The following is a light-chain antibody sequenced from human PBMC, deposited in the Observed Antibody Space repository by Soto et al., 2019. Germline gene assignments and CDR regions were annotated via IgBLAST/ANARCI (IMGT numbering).Light chain of an antibody. CDR2: GSS. V-gene: IGKV3-20*01. Sequence: EIVLTQSPDTLSLSPGDRATLSCRASQSVSSNYVAWYQQKPGQAPRLLTHGSSSRATGIPDRFSGRGFGTDFTLVISRLEPEDFALYYCQQYGSSPFTFGQGTKLEI. CDR3: QQYGSSPFT. CDR1: QSVSSNY. J-gene: IGKJ2*01.